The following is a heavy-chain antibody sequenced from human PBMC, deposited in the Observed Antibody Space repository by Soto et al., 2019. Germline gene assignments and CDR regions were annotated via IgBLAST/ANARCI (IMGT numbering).Heavy chain of an antibody. Sequence: EVQLVESGGGLVQPGGSLRLSCAISGITFSDHDIDWVRQAAGKGLEWLGRSRTRAGNYATDYTASVKGRFTFSRDDSKSSLSLQMRSLKTGDTAMYYCVLWVRGIINYWGQGTLVTVSS. CDR3: VLWVRGIINY. J-gene: IGHJ4*02. V-gene: IGHV3-72*01. CDR1: GITFSDHD. CDR2: SRTRAGNYAT. D-gene: IGHD3-10*01.